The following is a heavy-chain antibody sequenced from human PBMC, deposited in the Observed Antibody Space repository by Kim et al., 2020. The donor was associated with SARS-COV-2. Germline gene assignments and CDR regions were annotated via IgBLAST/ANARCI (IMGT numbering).Heavy chain of an antibody. D-gene: IGHD3-16*02. CDR1: GASISSSSYF. Sequence: SETLSLTCTVSGASISSSSYFWGWLRQPPGKDLEWMGSAFYGGSLNYTPSPKSRVTISAATSRNQLSLTFRSVTAAATAVYYCARDAISQFVNWGQGNMV. J-gene: IGHJ1*01. V-gene: IGHV4-39*01. CDR3: ARDAISQFVN. CDR2: AFYGGSL.